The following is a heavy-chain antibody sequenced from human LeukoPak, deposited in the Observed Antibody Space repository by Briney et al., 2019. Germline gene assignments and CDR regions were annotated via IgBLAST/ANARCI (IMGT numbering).Heavy chain of an antibody. J-gene: IGHJ6*02. D-gene: IGHD7-27*01. V-gene: IGHV4-39*01. CDR2: IYYSGST. CDR3: ARLSGPYYYGMDV. Sequence: SETLSLTCTVSGVSISSSSYYWGWIRQPPGKGLEWIGSIYYSGSTYYNPSLKSRVTISVDTSKNQFSLKLSSVTAADTAVYYCARLSGPYYYGMDVWGQGTTVTVSS. CDR1: GVSISSSSYY.